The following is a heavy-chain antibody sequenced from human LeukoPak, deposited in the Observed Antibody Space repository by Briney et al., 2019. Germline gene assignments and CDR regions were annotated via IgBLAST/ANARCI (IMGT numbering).Heavy chain of an antibody. V-gene: IGHV1-2*02. D-gene: IGHD2-2*01. CDR2: IKPNSGDT. J-gene: IGHJ6*03. Sequence: VSVKVSCKASGFTLIDYIHWVRQDPRQGLQWMGWIKPNSGDTDYAQRFQGRVTMTRDTSISTVYMELSSLRSDDTAVYYCARTDSVPAGDYHYWYMDVWGKGTTVTVSS. CDR3: ARTDSVPAGDYHYWYMDV. CDR1: GFTLIDY.